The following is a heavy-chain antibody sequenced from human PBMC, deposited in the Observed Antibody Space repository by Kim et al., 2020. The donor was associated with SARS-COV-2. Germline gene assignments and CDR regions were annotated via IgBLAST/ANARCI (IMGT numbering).Heavy chain of an antibody. Sequence: DSVKGRFTISRDKSKSTLYLQMNILRAEDTAVYYCAKDPKQWLVPDAFDIWGQGTMVTVSS. CDR3: AKDPKQWLVPDAFDI. V-gene: IGHV3-23*01. D-gene: IGHD6-19*01. J-gene: IGHJ3*02.